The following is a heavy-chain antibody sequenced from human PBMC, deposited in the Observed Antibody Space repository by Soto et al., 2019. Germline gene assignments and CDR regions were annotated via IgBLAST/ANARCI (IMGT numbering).Heavy chain of an antibody. CDR1: GGSISSYY. V-gene: IGHV4-59*01. Sequence: QVQLQESGPGLVKPSETLSLTCTVSGGSISSYYWSWIRQPPGKGLEWIGYIYYSGSTNYNPSLKSRVPTSVDTSKNQFSLKLSSVTAADTAVYYCARDMYSSGWTVYGMDVWGQGTTVTVSS. CDR3: ARDMYSSGWTVYGMDV. J-gene: IGHJ6*02. D-gene: IGHD6-19*01. CDR2: IYYSGST.